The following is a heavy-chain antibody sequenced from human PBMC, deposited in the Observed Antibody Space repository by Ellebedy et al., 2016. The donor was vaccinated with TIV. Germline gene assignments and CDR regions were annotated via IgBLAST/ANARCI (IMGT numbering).Heavy chain of an antibody. Sequence: AASVKVSCKASGGTFSSYAISWVRQAPGQGLEWMGGIIPIFGTANYAQKFQGRVTITADESTSTAYMELSSLRSEDTAVYYCARFNSQLFDYWGQGTLVTVSS. CDR1: GGTFSSYA. J-gene: IGHJ4*02. D-gene: IGHD2-2*01. CDR3: ARFNSQLFDY. CDR2: IIPIFGTA. V-gene: IGHV1-69*13.